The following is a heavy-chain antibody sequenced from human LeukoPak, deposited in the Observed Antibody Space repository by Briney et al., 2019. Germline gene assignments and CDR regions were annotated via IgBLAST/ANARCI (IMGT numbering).Heavy chain of an antibody. J-gene: IGHJ6*02. CDR3: AKTTGGNYVTRRNPYYYYGMDV. D-gene: IGHD4-11*01. V-gene: IGHV3-23*01. Sequence: QPGGSLRLSCAASGFTFDDYGMSWVRQAPGKGLEWVSAISGSGGSTYYADSVKGRFTISRDNSKNTLYLQMNSLRAEDTAVYYCAKTTGGNYVTRRNPYYYYGMDVWGQGTTVTVSS. CDR1: GFTFDDYG. CDR2: ISGSGGST.